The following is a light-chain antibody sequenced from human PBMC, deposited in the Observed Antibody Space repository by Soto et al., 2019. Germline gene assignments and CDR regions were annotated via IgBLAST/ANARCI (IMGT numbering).Light chain of an antibody. J-gene: IGKJ2*01. V-gene: IGKV3-15*01. CDR2: GTS. Sequence: EILMTQSPATLSVSPGDRATLSCRASQSVSTNLAWYQQKSGQGPRLLISGTSTRATGIPARFSGSGSGTEFTLTISSLQSEDFAVYYCQQYNNWPGTFGQGTKLEI. CDR1: QSVSTN. CDR3: QQYNNWPGT.